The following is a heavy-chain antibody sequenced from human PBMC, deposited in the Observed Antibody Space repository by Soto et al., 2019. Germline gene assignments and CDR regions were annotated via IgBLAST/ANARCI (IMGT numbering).Heavy chain of an antibody. CDR2: IYYSGST. J-gene: IGHJ3*02. CDR3: ARPFYVYVGGSYRYGGVPFDI. CDR1: GGSISSSSYY. V-gene: IGHV4-39*01. D-gene: IGHD3-16*02. Sequence: SETLSLTCTVSGGSISSSSYYWGWIRQPPGKGLEWIGSIYYSGSTYYNPSLKSRVTISVDTSKNPFSLKPSSVTAADTAVYPCARPFYVYVGGSYRYGGVPFDIWGKGKMVTVS.